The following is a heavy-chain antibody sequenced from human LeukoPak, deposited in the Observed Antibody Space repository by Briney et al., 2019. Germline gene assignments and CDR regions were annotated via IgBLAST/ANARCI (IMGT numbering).Heavy chain of an antibody. J-gene: IGHJ5*02. CDR3: AGSSISAAPFDP. D-gene: IGHD6-13*01. V-gene: IGHV3-74*01. CDR1: GFPFSTSW. CDR2: INGDGSTT. Sequence: PGGSLRLSCAASGFPFSTSWMHWVRQAPGKGLVWVSRINGDGSTTGYADSVKGRFTISRDNTKNTLYLHMNSLRAEDTAVYYCAGSSISAAPFDPWGQGTLVTVSS.